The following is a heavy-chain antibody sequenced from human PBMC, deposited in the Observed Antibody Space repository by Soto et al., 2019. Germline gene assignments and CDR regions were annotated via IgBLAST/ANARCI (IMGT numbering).Heavy chain of an antibody. V-gene: IGHV3-33*01. CDR3: ARGALYYYGSGSYARRPSAASLDY. J-gene: IGHJ4*02. Sequence: TLSLYGAASGFTLSIYGMHWDRQAPGKGLEWVAVIWYDGSNKYYADSVKGRFTISRDNSKNTLYLQMNSLRAEDTAVYYCARGALYYYGSGSYARRPSAASLDYWGQGTLVTVSS. D-gene: IGHD3-10*01. CDR2: IWYDGSNK. CDR1: GFTLSIYG.